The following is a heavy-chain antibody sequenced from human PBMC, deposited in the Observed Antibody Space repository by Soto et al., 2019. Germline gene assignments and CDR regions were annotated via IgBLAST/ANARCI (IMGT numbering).Heavy chain of an antibody. V-gene: IGHV4-59*08. CDR3: ARQVYYYGSGSFTFDY. Sequence: SETLSLTCAVYGGSFSGYYWSWIRQPPGKGLEWIGYIYYSGSTNYNPSLKSRVTISVDTSKNQFSLKLSSVTAADTAVYYCARQVYYYGSGSFTFDYWGQGTLVTVSS. CDR2: IYYSGST. CDR1: GGSFSGYY. D-gene: IGHD3-10*01. J-gene: IGHJ4*02.